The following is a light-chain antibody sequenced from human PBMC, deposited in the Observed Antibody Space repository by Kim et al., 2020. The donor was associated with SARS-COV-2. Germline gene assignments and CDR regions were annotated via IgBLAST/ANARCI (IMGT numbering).Light chain of an antibody. V-gene: IGKV3-15*01. CDR3: QQYNNWPPIT. CDR2: DAS. J-gene: IGKJ5*01. Sequence: ATGERATLSCRASQSVSSNLAWYQQKPGQAPRLLIYDASTRATGIPSRFSGSGSGTEFTLTISSLQSEDFAVYYCQQYNNWPPITFGQGTRLEIK. CDR1: QSVSSN.